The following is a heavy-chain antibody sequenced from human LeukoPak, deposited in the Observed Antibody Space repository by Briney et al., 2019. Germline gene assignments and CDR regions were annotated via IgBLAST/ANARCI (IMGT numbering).Heavy chain of an antibody. Sequence: GSLRLSCAASGFTFSSYGMSWVRQAPGKGLEWVSAISGSGGSTYYADSVKGRFTISRDNSENTLYLQMKSLRHEDTAVYYCARDWSAAVYAPFDYWGQGTLVTVSS. CDR3: ARDWSAAVYAPFDY. CDR2: ISGSGGST. CDR1: GFTFSSYG. V-gene: IGHV3-23*01. J-gene: IGHJ4*02. D-gene: IGHD5/OR15-5a*01.